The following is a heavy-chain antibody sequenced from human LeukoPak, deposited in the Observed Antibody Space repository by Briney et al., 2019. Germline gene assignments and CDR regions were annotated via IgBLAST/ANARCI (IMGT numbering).Heavy chain of an antibody. CDR3: AKDSGYSYGQPPPFVY. J-gene: IGHJ4*02. D-gene: IGHD5-18*01. Sequence: GGSLRLSCAASGFTFSSYAMSWVRQAPGKGLEWVSAISGSGGSTYYADSVKGRFTISRDNSKNTLYLQMNSLRAEDTAVYYCAKDSGYSYGQPPPFVYWGQGTLVTVSS. CDR1: GFTFSSYA. CDR2: ISGSGGST. V-gene: IGHV3-23*01.